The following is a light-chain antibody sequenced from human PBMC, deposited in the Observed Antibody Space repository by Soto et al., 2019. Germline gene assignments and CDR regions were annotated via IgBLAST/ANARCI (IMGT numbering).Light chain of an antibody. CDR2: GAS. Sequence: EIVMTQSPATLSVSPGERATLSGRASQSVSSNLAWYQQKPGQAPRLLIYGASTRATGITARFSGSGSGTEFTLTITSLQSEDFAVYYCQPYKKWPWTVGPVTQVEI. CDR1: QSVSSN. V-gene: IGKV3-15*01. CDR3: QPYKKWPWT. J-gene: IGKJ1*01.